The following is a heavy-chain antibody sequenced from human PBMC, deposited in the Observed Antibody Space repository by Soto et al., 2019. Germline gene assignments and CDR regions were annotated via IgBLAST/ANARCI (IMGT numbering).Heavy chain of an antibody. CDR2: ISGSGGST. V-gene: IGHV3-23*01. J-gene: IGHJ5*02. Sequence: PGGSLRLSCAASGFTFSSYAMSWVRQAPGKGLEWVSAISGSGGSTYYADSVKGRFTISRDNSKNTLYLQINSLRAEDTAVYYCAKDLDYDYVWGSYRSDGFDPWGQGTLVTVSS. D-gene: IGHD3-16*02. CDR1: GFTFSSYA. CDR3: AKDLDYDYVWGSYRSDGFDP.